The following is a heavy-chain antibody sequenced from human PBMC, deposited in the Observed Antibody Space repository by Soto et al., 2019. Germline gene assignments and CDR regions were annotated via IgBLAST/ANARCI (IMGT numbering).Heavy chain of an antibody. CDR2: VHYSGNT. Sequence: SETLSLTCTVSGYSISSGYHWAWIRQPPGKGLEWLGSVHYSGNTYYNPSLKSRLTISVDKSKNQFSLNLSSVTAADTAVYYCARKDRVVAEGRWFDPWGQGTLVTVSS. D-gene: IGHD2-15*01. CDR1: GYSISSGYH. CDR3: ARKDRVVAEGRWFDP. J-gene: IGHJ5*02. V-gene: IGHV4-38-2*02.